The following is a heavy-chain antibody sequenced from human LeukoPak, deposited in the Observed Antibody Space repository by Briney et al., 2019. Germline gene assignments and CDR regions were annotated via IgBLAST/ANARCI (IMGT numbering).Heavy chain of an antibody. V-gene: IGHV3-30*18. CDR2: ISSDGSNK. D-gene: IGHD2-2*01. Sequence: GRSLRLSCAASGFTFSSYGMHWVRQAPGKGLEWVAVISSDGSNKYYADSVKGRFTISRDNSKNTLYLQMNSLRAEDTAVYYCAKDGVSQHPLDIVVVPAAIDYWGQGTLVTVSS. J-gene: IGHJ4*02. CDR1: GFTFSSYG. CDR3: AKDGVSQHPLDIVVVPAAIDY.